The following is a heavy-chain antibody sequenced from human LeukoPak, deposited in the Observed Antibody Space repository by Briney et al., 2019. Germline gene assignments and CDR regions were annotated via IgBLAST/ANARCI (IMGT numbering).Heavy chain of an antibody. Sequence: GRSLRLSCAASGFTFSSYGMHWVRQAPGKGLEWVAVISYDGGNKYYADSVKGRFTISRDNSKNTLYLQMNSLRAEDTAVYYCARDSYYYDSSGYYPLDYWGQGTLVTVSS. J-gene: IGHJ4*02. V-gene: IGHV3-30*03. D-gene: IGHD3-22*01. CDR1: GFTFSSYG. CDR2: ISYDGGNK. CDR3: ARDSYYYDSSGYYPLDY.